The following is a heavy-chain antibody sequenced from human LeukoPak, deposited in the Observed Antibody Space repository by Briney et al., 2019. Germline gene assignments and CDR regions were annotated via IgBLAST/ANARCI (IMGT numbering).Heavy chain of an antibody. Sequence: SETLSLTCTVSGGSISSSSYYWGWIRQPPGKGLEWIGRIYYSGSTYYNPSLKSRVTISVDTSKNQFSLKLSSVTAADTAVYYCARERTVTTSRDAFDIWGQGTMVTVSS. CDR1: GGSISSSSYY. CDR3: ARERTVTTSRDAFDI. D-gene: IGHD4-11*01. CDR2: IYYSGST. V-gene: IGHV4-39*07. J-gene: IGHJ3*02.